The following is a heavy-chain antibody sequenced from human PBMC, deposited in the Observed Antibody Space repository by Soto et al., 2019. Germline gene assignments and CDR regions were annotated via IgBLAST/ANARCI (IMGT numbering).Heavy chain of an antibody. V-gene: IGHV5-51*01. Sequence: PGESLKISGKGSGYSFTSYWIGWVRQMPGKGLEWMGIIYPGDSDTRYSPSFQGQVTISADKSISTAYLQWSSLKASDTAMYYCSRRISGPGYYYYYGMDVWGQGTTVTVSS. D-gene: IGHD3-3*02. J-gene: IGHJ6*02. CDR2: IYPGDSDT. CDR3: SRRISGPGYYYYYGMDV. CDR1: GYSFTSYW.